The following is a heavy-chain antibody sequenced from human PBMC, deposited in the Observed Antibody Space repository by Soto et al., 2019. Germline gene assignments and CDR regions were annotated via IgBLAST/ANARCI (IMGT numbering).Heavy chain of an antibody. CDR3: AKYLSAPLLIAVPNDAFDI. D-gene: IGHD3-16*02. J-gene: IGHJ3*02. CDR1: GFTFSSYA. V-gene: IGHV3-23*01. CDR2: ISGSGGST. Sequence: GESLRLSCAASGFTFSSYAMSWVRQAPGKGLEWVSAISGSGGSTYYADSVKGRFTISRDNSKNTLYLQMNSLRAEDTAVYYCAKYLSAPLLIAVPNDAFDIWGQGTMVTVSS.